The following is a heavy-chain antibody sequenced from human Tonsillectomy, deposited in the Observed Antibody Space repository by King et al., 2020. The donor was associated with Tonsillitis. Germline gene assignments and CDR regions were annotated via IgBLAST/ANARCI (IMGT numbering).Heavy chain of an antibody. CDR1: GFTFSSYG. CDR2: ISHDGSNK. CDR3: AKDTYCTNGGCFTGPFY. V-gene: IGHV3-30*18. J-gene: IGHJ4*02. Sequence: VQLVESGGGVVQPGRSLRLSCAASGFTFSSYGMHWVRQAPGKGLEWVALISHDGSNKYYVDSVKGRFTISRDNSKKTLYLQINILRAEDTAVYYCAKDTYCTNGGCFTGPFYWGQGTLVTVSS. D-gene: IGHD2-8*01.